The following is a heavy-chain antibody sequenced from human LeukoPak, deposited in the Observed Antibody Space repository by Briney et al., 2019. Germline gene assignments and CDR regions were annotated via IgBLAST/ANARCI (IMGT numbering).Heavy chain of an antibody. CDR3: AKDQEWELTHYFDY. D-gene: IGHD1-26*01. CDR2: ISSSGSTI. J-gene: IGHJ4*01. Sequence: GGSLRLSCAASGFTFSSYEMNWVRQAPGKGLEWVSYISSSGSTIYYADSVKGRFTISRDNAKNSLYLQMNSLRAEDTAVYYCAKDQEWELTHYFDYWGQGNLLTVSS. V-gene: IGHV3-48*03. CDR1: GFTFSSYE.